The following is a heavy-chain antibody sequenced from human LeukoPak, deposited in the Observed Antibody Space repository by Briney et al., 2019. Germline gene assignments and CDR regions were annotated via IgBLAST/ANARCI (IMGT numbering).Heavy chain of an antibody. CDR3: ARARHYYDSSGYHRGANWFDP. CDR1: GYTFTGYY. J-gene: IGHJ5*02. V-gene: IGHV1-2*02. D-gene: IGHD3-22*01. Sequence: GASVKVSCKASGYTFTGYYMHWVRQAPGQGLEWMGWINPNSGGTNYAQKFQGRVTMTRDTSISTAYMELSRLRSDDTAVYYCARARHYYDSSGYHRGANWFDPWGQGTLVTVSS. CDR2: INPNSGGT.